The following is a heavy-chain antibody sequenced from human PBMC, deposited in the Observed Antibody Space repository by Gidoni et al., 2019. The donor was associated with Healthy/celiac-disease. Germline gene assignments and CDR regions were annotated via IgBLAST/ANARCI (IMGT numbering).Heavy chain of an antibody. V-gene: IGHV4-39*01. Sequence: QLQLQESGPGLVKPSETLSLTCTVSGGSISSSSYYWGWIRQSPGKGLEWIGSIYYSGSTYYNPSLKRRVTISVDTSKTQFSLKLSSVTAADTAVDYCARLPYYYDSSGYYIDYWGQGTLVTVSS. D-gene: IGHD3-22*01. J-gene: IGHJ4*02. CDR3: ARLPYYYDSSGYYIDY. CDR1: GGSISSSSYY. CDR2: IYYSGST.